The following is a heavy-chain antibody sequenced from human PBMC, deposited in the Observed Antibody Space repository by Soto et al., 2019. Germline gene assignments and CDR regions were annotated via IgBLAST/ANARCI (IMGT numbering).Heavy chain of an antibody. CDR2: IYSSVSA. D-gene: IGHD6-13*01. J-gene: IGHJ2*01. Sequence: QVQLQESGPGLVKPSETLSLTCTVSGGSISNYYWSWIRQSPGMGLEWIGYIYSSVSANYNPSLTSRIIISVDTSKNQFSLKLNSVTAADTAVYFCARGGSSWTGAWYFDLWGRGTLVTVSS. V-gene: IGHV4-59*01. CDR3: ARGGSSWTGAWYFDL. CDR1: GGSISNYY.